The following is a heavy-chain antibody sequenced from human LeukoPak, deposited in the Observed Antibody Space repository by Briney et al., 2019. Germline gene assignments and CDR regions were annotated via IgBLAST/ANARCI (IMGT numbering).Heavy chain of an antibody. Sequence: ASVKVSCKASGGTFSSYAISWVRQAPGQGLEWMGRIIPILGIANYAQKFQGRVTITADKSTSTAYMELSSLRSEDTAVYYCARGGEEPHYYDSSGYFKYAFDIWGQGTMVTVSS. J-gene: IGHJ3*02. D-gene: IGHD3-22*01. CDR2: IIPILGIA. V-gene: IGHV1-69*04. CDR3: ARGGEEPHYYDSSGYFKYAFDI. CDR1: GGTFSSYA.